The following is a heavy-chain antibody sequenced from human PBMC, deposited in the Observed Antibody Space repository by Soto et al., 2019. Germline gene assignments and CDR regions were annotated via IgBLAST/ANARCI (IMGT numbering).Heavy chain of an antibody. Sequence: ASVNVSCKSSGYTFTSYCISWVRQAPGQGLECMGWISAYNGNTNYAQKLQGRVTMTTDTSTSTAYMELRSLRSDDTAVYYCARPPLGYCSSTSCPNWFDPWGQGTLVTVSS. CDR1: GYTFTSYC. D-gene: IGHD2-2*01. V-gene: IGHV1-18*04. CDR3: ARPPLGYCSSTSCPNWFDP. J-gene: IGHJ5*02. CDR2: ISAYNGNT.